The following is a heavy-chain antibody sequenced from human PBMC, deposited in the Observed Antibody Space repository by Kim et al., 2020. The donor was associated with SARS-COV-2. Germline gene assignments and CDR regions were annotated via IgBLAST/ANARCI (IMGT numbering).Heavy chain of an antibody. D-gene: IGHD3-22*01. CDR1: GFTFSSYA. Sequence: GGSLRLSCAASGFTFSSYAMSWVRQAPGKGLEWVSAISGSGGSTYYADSVKGRFTISRDNSKNTLYLQMNSLRAEDTAVYYCAKDYGGSYYYDSSASYYFDYWGQGTLVTVSS. CDR2: ISGSGGST. CDR3: AKDYGGSYYYDSSASYYFDY. J-gene: IGHJ4*02. V-gene: IGHV3-23*01.